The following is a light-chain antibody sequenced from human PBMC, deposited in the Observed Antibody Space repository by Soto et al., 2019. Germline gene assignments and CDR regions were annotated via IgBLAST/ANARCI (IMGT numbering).Light chain of an antibody. Sequence: QAVVTQPPSASATPGQRVTISCSGSSSNIGSNSVNWYQQVPGTAPRLLIYSNNQRPSGVPDRLSGSKSGTSASLAIGGLLSEDEADDYCASWDDSLNAYVFGGGTKVTVL. J-gene: IGLJ1*01. CDR1: SSNIGSNS. CDR3: ASWDDSLNAYV. CDR2: SNN. V-gene: IGLV1-44*01.